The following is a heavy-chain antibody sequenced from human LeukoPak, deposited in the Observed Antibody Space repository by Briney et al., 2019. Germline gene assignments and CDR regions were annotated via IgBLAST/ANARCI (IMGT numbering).Heavy chain of an antibody. CDR2: IIPIFGTA. V-gene: IGHV1-69*13. J-gene: IGHJ4*02. CDR1: GGTFSSYA. CDR3: AREGPYCSGGSCYYYFDY. Sequence: ASVKVSCKASGGTFSSYAISWVRQAPGQGPEWMGGIIPIFGTANYAQKFQGRVTITADESTSTAYMELSSLRSEDTAVYYCAREGPYCSGGSCYYYFDYWGQGTLVTVSS. D-gene: IGHD2-15*01.